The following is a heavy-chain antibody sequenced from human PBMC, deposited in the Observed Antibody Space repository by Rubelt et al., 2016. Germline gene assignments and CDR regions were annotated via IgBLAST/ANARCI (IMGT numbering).Heavy chain of an antibody. CDR1: GYTFTSYG. CDR3: ARGVEYYYGSGTNWFDP. CDR2: ISAYNGNT. J-gene: IGHJ5*02. Sequence: QVQLVQSGAEVKKPGASVKVSCKASGYTFTSYGISWVRQAPGQGLEWMGWISAYNGNTNYAPKLQGRVTMSTDTSTSTAYMELRGLRSKDTAVYYCARGVEYYYGSGTNWFDPWGQGTLVTVSS. V-gene: IGHV1-18*01. D-gene: IGHD3-10*01.